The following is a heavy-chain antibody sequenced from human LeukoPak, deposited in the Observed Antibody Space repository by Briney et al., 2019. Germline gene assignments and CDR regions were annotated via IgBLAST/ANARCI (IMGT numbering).Heavy chain of an antibody. CDR2: ISAYNGNT. V-gene: IGHV1-18*01. D-gene: IGHD2-2*01. J-gene: IGHJ4*02. CDR3: ATDCRSTSCYGFDY. Sequence: ASVKVSCKASGYTFTSYGISWVRQAPGQGLEWMGWISAYNGNTNYAQELQGRVTMTTDTSTSTAYMELRSLRSDDTAVYYCATDCRSTSCYGFDYWGQGTLVTVSS. CDR1: GYTFTSYG.